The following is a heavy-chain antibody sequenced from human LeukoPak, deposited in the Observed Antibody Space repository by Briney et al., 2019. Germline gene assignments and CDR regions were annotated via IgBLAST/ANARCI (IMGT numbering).Heavy chain of an antibody. J-gene: IGHJ4*02. D-gene: IGHD3-16*01. Sequence: PGGSLRLSCAASGFTFSSYSMNWVRQAPGKGLEWVSSISSSSSYIYYADSVKGRFTISRDNAKNSLYLQVNSLTAEDTAVYYCARDDGFSSYAYWGQGTLAIVSS. CDR2: ISSSSSYI. CDR1: GFTFSSYS. CDR3: ARDDGFSSYAY. V-gene: IGHV3-21*01.